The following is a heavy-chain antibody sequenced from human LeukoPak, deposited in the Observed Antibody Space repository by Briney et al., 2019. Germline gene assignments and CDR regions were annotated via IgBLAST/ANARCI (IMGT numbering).Heavy chain of an antibody. CDR2: IGAYNGNT. CDR3: AREGSSWYEFGY. V-gene: IGHV1-18*01. CDR1: GYIFTNYG. Sequence: ASVKVSCKASGYIFTNYGISWVRQAPGQGLEWMGWIGAYNGNTNYAQKFQGRVTMTTDTSTSTAYMELRNLRSDDTAVYYCAREGSSWYEFGYWGQGTLVTVSS. J-gene: IGHJ4*02. D-gene: IGHD6-13*01.